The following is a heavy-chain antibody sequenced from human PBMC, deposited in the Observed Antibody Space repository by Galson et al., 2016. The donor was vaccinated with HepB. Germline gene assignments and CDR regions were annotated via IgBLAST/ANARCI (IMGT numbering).Heavy chain of an antibody. D-gene: IGHD3-22*01. V-gene: IGHV1-18*01. CDR2: ISVYNGSR. CDR1: GYTFTNYG. J-gene: IGHJ4*02. Sequence: SVKVSCKASGYTFTNYGISWVRQASGQGLEWMGWISVYNGSRNYAQKFQARVTMSTDTFTSTAYMELRSLRYDDTTMYYCARDGGDSSVYEPQPWDYWGQGTLGTVSS. CDR3: ARDGGDSSVYEPQPWDY.